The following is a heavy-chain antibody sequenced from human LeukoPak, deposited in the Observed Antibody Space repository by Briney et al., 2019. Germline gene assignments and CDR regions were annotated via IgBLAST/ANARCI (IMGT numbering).Heavy chain of an antibody. CDR3: ARDGYSAIGNNYYYYGMDV. D-gene: IGHD2-2*01. CDR1: GYTLTELS. Sequence: ASVKVSCKVSGYTLTELSMHWVRQAPGKGLEWMGGFDPEDGETIYAQKFQGRVTMTEDTSTDTAYMELRSLRSDDTAVYYCARDGYSAIGNNYYYYGMDVWGQGTTVTVSS. CDR2: FDPEDGET. V-gene: IGHV1-24*01. J-gene: IGHJ6*02.